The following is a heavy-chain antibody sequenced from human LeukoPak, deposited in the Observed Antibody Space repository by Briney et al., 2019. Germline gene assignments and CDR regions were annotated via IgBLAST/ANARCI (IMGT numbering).Heavy chain of an antibody. J-gene: IGHJ3*01. CDR3: ARAAYSSSPRAWFDP. V-gene: IGHV3-30-3*01. D-gene: IGHD6-6*01. Sequence: GGSLRLSCPTSGLTFSRYAMSWVRQAPGKGLEWVAVISYDGSNKYYADSVKGRFTISRDNSKNTLYLQMNSLRAEDTAVYYCARAAYSSSPRAWFDPWGQGTMVTVSS. CDR2: ISYDGSNK. CDR1: GLTFSRYA.